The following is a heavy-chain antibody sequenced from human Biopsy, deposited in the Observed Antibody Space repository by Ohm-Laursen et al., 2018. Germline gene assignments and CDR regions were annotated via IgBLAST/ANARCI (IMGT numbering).Heavy chain of an antibody. Sequence: SLRLSCAASGLTFKNYAMNWVRQAPGKGLDWVSSIDSSAASTFYADSVKGRFTVSRDNSKNTLFLQMNSLRAADTAIYYCASDLNGDPSAFDYWGQGTPVTVSP. J-gene: IGHJ4*02. CDR3: ASDLNGDPSAFDY. CDR1: GLTFKNYA. D-gene: IGHD4-17*01. CDR2: IDSSAAST. V-gene: IGHV3-23*01.